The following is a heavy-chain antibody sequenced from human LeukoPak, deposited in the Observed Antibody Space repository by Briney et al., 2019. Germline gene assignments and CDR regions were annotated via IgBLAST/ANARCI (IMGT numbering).Heavy chain of an antibody. J-gene: IGHJ4*02. CDR3: ARDEGTSHNYFDY. CDR2: INHNSGGT. V-gene: IGHV1-2*02. Sequence: ASVKVTCKASACTFTGYYLYWVRQHPAQGLEWMGWINHNSGGTKYAQKLQRRVTMTRDTPISTSYMELSTLRSDDTAVYYCARDEGTSHNYFDYWGQGTLVTVSS. CDR1: ACTFTGYY. D-gene: IGHD3-10*01.